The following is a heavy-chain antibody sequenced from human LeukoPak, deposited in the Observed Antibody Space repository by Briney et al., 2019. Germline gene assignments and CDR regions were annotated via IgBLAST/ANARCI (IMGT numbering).Heavy chain of an antibody. CDR2: ISYSGTT. CDR1: GGSISSGGYY. J-gene: IGHJ5*02. Sequence: SQTLSLTCSVSGGSISSGGYYWSWLRQRPGKGLEWIGYISYSGTTYYNPSLKSRVILSLDTSKSQFSLNLSSVTAADTAVYYCARGLTLTGYGNWFDAWGQGTLVTVSS. V-gene: IGHV4-31*03. D-gene: IGHD3-9*01. CDR3: ARGLTLTGYGNWFDA.